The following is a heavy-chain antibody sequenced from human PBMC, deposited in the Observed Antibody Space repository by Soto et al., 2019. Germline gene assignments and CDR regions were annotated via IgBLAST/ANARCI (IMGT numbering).Heavy chain of an antibody. CDR2: MNPNSGNT. Sequence: ASVKVSCKASGYTFTSYDINWVRQATGQGLEWMGWMNPNSGNTGYAQKFQGRVTMTRNTSISTAYMELSSLRSEDTAVYYCARIGYYDFWSGYPSFDYWGQGTLVTVPQ. V-gene: IGHV1-8*01. D-gene: IGHD3-3*01. CDR1: GYTFTSYD. CDR3: ARIGYYDFWSGYPSFDY. J-gene: IGHJ4*02.